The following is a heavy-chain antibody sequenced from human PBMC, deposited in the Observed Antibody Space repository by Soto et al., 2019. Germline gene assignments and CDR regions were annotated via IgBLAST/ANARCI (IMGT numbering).Heavy chain of an antibody. J-gene: IGHJ6*03. CDR3: ARGAVAANYGDYAQPLAGYYYYMDV. CDR2: INWNGGST. D-gene: IGHD4-17*01. CDR1: GFTFDDYG. V-gene: IGHV3-20*01. Sequence: GGSLRLSCAASGFTFDDYGMSWVRQAPGKGLEWVSGINWNGGSTGYADSVKGRFTISRDNAKNSLYLQMNSLRAEDTALYHCARGAVAANYGDYAQPLAGYYYYMDVWGKGTTVTVSS.